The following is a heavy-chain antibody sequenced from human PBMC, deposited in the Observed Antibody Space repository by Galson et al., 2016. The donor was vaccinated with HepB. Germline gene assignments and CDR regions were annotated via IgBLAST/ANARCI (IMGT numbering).Heavy chain of an antibody. CDR3: ALSWEGAFDI. V-gene: IGHV1-3*01. CDR1: GYSFTSSA. J-gene: IGHJ3*02. CDR2: INAGNGNT. Sequence: SVKVSCKASGYSFTSSAMQWVRQAPGQRLEWMGWINAGNGNTKYSQKFQGRVTITRDTSASTAYMELSSLRSEDTAVYYCALSWEGAFDIWGQGTMVTVSS. D-gene: IGHD1-26*01.